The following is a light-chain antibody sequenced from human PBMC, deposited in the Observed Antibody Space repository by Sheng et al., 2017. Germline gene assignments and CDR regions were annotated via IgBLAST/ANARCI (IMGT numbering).Light chain of an antibody. CDR1: QSVGNN. V-gene: IGKV3-11*01. CDR2: DAS. J-gene: IGKJ4*01. CDR3: QQRSNWPLT. Sequence: EIVFTQSPATLSLSPGERATLSCRASQSVGNNLAWYQQKPDQAPRLLIYDASNRATGIPARFSGSGSGTDFTLTISGLEPEDFAVYYCQQRSNWPLTFGGGTKVEIK.